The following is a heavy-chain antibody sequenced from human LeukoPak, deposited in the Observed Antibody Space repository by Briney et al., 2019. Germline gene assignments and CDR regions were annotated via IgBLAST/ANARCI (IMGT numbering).Heavy chain of an antibody. CDR1: GFTFSSYA. CDR3: APQPYYYDSSGYYYYYYMDV. J-gene: IGHJ6*03. Sequence: GGSLRLSCAASGFTFSSYAMSWVRRAPGKGLEWVSAISGSGGSTYYADSVKGRFTISRDNSKNTLYLQMNSLRAEDTAVYYCAPQPYYYDSSGYYYYYYMDVWGKGTTVTVSS. D-gene: IGHD3-22*01. V-gene: IGHV3-23*01. CDR2: ISGSGGST.